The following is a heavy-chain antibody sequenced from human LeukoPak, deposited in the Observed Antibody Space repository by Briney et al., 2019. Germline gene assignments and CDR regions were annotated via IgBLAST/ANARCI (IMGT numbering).Heavy chain of an antibody. Sequence: GGSLRLSRVASVFTLSSHALSWVRPAPWKGLEWVSAICGSGGSTYYAHSVKGRFTLSRDNFKNTLSMQVNSVRAEGTDVYLCAKDRRIAAAGTPVDYWGQGTLVTVSS. V-gene: IGHV3-23*01. D-gene: IGHD6-13*01. CDR2: ICGSGGST. CDR3: AKDRRIAAAGTPVDY. J-gene: IGHJ4*02. CDR1: VFTLSSHA.